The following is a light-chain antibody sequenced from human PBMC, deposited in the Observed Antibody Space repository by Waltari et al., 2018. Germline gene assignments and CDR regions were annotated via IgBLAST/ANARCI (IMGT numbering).Light chain of an antibody. J-gene: IGKJ1*01. Sequence: DIVMTQSPDSLTVSLGERATVNCKSSQRVLSSSNNKNFLAWYQQKPGQPPKLLIYWASTRGSGVPARFSGSGSGTDFTLTISSLQAEDVAVYYCQQYYITPPTFGQGTKVEIK. CDR1: QRVLSSSNNKNF. CDR3: QQYYITPPT. V-gene: IGKV4-1*01. CDR2: WAS.